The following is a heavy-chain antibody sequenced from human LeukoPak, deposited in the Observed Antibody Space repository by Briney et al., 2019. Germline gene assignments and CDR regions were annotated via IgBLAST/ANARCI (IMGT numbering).Heavy chain of an antibody. Sequence: GGSLRLSCSAFGFTFSDYDMNWVRQAPGKGLEWVSSISGRTSHIYYGESVKGRFTIFRDNAKNSLYLQMNSLGAEDTAVYYCGRAFPPLRTSSAGDLWGQGTLVTVSS. D-gene: IGHD3-16*01. CDR1: GFTFSDYD. CDR3: GRAFPPLRTSSAGDL. CDR2: ISGRTSHI. V-gene: IGHV3-21*01. J-gene: IGHJ4*02.